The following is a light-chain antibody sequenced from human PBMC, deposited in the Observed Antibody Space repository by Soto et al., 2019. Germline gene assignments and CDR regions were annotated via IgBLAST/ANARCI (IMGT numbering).Light chain of an antibody. CDR1: QSFSSSY. J-gene: IGKJ3*01. Sequence: EIVLTQSPGTLSLSPGERATLSCRASQSFSSSYLAWYQQKPDQAPRLLIYGASSRATGIPDRLSGSGSGTDFKLTISSLEPEDFAVYYCQHCGSGLFTFGPGTKVDVK. CDR3: QHCGSGLFT. V-gene: IGKV3-20*01. CDR2: GAS.